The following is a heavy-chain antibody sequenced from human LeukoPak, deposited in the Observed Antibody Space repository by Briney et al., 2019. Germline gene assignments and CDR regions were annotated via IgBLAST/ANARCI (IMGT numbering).Heavy chain of an antibody. CDR1: GYTLTSYD. Sequence: ASVKVSCKASGYTLTSYDINWVRQATGQGLEWMGWMNPNSGNTGYAQKFQGRVTMTRNTSISTAYMELSSLRSEDTAVYYCARGGEWELLRVSDYWGQGTLVTVSS. D-gene: IGHD1-26*01. CDR3: ARGGEWELLRVSDY. CDR2: MNPNSGNT. J-gene: IGHJ4*02. V-gene: IGHV1-8*01.